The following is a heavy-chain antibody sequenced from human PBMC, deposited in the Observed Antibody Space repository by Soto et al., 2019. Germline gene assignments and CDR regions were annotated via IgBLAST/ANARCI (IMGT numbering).Heavy chain of an antibody. CDR1: GFTFSSYG. D-gene: IGHD6-13*01. V-gene: IGHV3-33*01. CDR2: IWYDGSNK. CDR3: ARDTGIAAAGIFDS. Sequence: HPXGSLRLSCSASGFTFSSYGMHWVRQAPGKGLEWVAVIWYDGSNKYYADSVKGRFTISRDNSKNTLYLQMNSLRAEDTAVYYCARDTGIAAAGIFDSWGQGTLVTVSS. J-gene: IGHJ4*02.